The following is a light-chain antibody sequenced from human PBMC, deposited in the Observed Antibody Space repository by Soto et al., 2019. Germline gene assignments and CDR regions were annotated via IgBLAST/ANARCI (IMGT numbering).Light chain of an antibody. Sequence: DIVMTQSPDSLAVSLGERATINCKSSQSVLYSSNNKNYLAWYQQKPGQPPKLLIYWASTRESGVPDRFSGSGSGTDFTLSISSRQAEYVAVYYCEQYYSSGAFCPGTKVDIK. V-gene: IGKV4-1*01. J-gene: IGKJ3*01. CDR2: WAS. CDR3: EQYYSSGA. CDR1: QSVLYSSNNKNY.